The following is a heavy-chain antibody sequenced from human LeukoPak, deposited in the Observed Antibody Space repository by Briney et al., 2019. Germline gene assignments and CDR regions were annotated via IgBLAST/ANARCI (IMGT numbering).Heavy chain of an antibody. V-gene: IGHV1-2*02. Sequence: ASVKVSCKASGYTFTGYYMHWVRQAPGQGLEWMGWINPNSGGTNYAQKFQGRVTMTRGTSISTAYMELSRLRSDDTAVYYCARALAVAGTDFNYWGQGTLVTVSS. J-gene: IGHJ4*02. CDR3: ARALAVAGTDFNY. CDR2: INPNSGGT. D-gene: IGHD6-19*01. CDR1: GYTFTGYY.